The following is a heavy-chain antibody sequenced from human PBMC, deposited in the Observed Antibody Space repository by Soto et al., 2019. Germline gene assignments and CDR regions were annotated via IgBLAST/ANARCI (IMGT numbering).Heavy chain of an antibody. J-gene: IGHJ4*02. D-gene: IGHD3-16*01. CDR3: ARRYGGNFDY. CDR2: IYYSGST. V-gene: IGHV4-59*01. Sequence: LETKCLTCIVSGGSIRSYDLSWIRQPPGKGLEWIGYIYYSGSTNYNPSLKSRVTISVDTSKNQFSLKLSSVTAADTAVYYCARRYGGNFDYWGQGTLVTVSS. CDR1: GGSIRSYD.